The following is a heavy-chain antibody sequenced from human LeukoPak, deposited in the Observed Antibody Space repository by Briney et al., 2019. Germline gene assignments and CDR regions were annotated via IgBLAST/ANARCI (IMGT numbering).Heavy chain of an antibody. Sequence: GGSLRLSCAASGFTVSSNDLTWVRQPPGKGLESVSLIYSSGSTFHADSVRGRFIISRDNSKNIVYLQMNNLRVDDSAVYFCATRPVASRVWGKGTVVTVSS. CDR3: ATRPVASRV. CDR1: GFTVSSND. D-gene: IGHD2-2*01. V-gene: IGHV3-53*01. CDR2: IYSSGST. J-gene: IGHJ4*02.